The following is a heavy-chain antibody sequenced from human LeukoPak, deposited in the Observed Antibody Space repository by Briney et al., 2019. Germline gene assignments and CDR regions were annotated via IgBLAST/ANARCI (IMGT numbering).Heavy chain of an antibody. CDR2: INPNSGGT. CDR1: GYTFTGYY. CDR3: AREVSVVPSGGYSYHQVFDY. J-gene: IGHJ4*02. Sequence: ASVKVSCKASGYTFTGYYMHWVRQAPGQGLEWMGWINPNSGGTNYAQKFQGRVTMTRDTSISTAYMELSRLRSDDTAVYYCAREVSVVPSGGYSYHQVFDYWGQGTLVSVSS. D-gene: IGHD5-18*01. V-gene: IGHV1-2*02.